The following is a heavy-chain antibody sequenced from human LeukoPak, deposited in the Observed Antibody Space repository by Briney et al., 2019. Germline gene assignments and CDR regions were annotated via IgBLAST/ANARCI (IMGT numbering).Heavy chain of an antibody. CDR2: MNLNSGNT. CDR3: ATQAVVPIGDAFDI. J-gene: IGHJ3*02. D-gene: IGHD3-10*01. Sequence: ASVKVSCKASGYIFTSYDINWVRQATGQGLEWMGWMNLNSGNTGYAQKFQGRVTMTRNTSISTAYMELSSLRSEDTAVYYCATQAVVPIGDAFDIWGQGTMVTVSS. V-gene: IGHV1-8*01. CDR1: GYIFTSYD.